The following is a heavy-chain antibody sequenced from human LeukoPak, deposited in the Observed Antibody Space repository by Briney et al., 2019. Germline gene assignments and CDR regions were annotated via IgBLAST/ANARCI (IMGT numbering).Heavy chain of an antibody. CDR2: IYYSGST. V-gene: IGHV4-39*01. CDR3: ARPNGSSWDY. CDR1: GVSISSSSYY. Sequence: SETLSLTCTVSGVSISSSSYYWGWIRQPPGKGLEWIGSIYYSGSTYYNPSLKSRVTISVDTSKNQFSLKLSSVTAADTAVYYCARPNGSSWDYWGQGTLVTVSS. J-gene: IGHJ4*02. D-gene: IGHD2-8*01.